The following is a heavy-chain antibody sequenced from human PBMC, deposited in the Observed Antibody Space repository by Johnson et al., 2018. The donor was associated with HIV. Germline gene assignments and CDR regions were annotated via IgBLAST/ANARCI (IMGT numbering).Heavy chain of an antibody. V-gene: IGHV3-30-3*01. CDR2: ISYDGNNK. D-gene: IGHD3-10*01. CDR3: ARRMVQGVSITSGAFDI. J-gene: IGHJ3*02. CDR1: AFTFSSYA. Sequence: QEKLVESGGGVVQPGRSLRLSCAASAFTFSSYAMHWVRQAPGKGLKWVAVISYDGNNKYYADSVKGRFTISRANSKNTRYLQMHSLRTEDTDVYYCARRMVQGVSITSGAFDIWGQGTMVTVSS.